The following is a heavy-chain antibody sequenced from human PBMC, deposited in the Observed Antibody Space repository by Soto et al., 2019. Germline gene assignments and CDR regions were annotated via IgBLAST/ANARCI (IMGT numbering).Heavy chain of an antibody. D-gene: IGHD1-26*01. CDR3: ARGLFSENYYSGGWYYYVY. J-gene: IGHJ4*02. V-gene: IGHV4-34*01. CDR1: GGSFSGYS. Sequence: PSETLSLTCAVYGGSFSGYSWTWIRQSPGKGLEWIGQINHSGSTTYNPSLKSRVTISLATSKNQFSLELSSVTAADTAVYYCARGLFSENYYSGGWYYYVYWGQGTLVTVSS. CDR2: INHSGST.